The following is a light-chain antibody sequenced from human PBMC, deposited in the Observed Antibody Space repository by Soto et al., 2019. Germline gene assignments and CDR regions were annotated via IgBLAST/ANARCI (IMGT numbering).Light chain of an antibody. CDR2: DAS. V-gene: IGKV3-11*01. Sequence: ENLLTQSPDTLSLSAGERATLFCRASEIINSGYLAWYQQKPGRAPRLLISDASNRATGIPARFSGSGSETDFTLTISSLEPEDSAVYYCQQRSNWPSLTFGGGTKVEIK. CDR3: QQRSNWPSLT. CDR1: EIINSGY. J-gene: IGKJ4*01.